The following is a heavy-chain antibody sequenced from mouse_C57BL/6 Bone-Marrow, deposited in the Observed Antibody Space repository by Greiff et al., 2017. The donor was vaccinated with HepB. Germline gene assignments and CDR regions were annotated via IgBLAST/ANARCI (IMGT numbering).Heavy chain of an antibody. CDR1: GYTFTSYW. D-gene: IGHD1-1*01. Sequence: QVQLQQPGAELVMPGASVKLSCKASGYTFTSYWMHWVKQRPGQGLEWIGEIDPSDSYTNYNQKFKGKSTLTVDKSSSTACMQLSSLTSEDSAVYYCAVPYYGSSYAYWYFDVWGTGTTVTVSS. CDR3: AVPYYGSSYAYWYFDV. CDR2: IDPSDSYT. J-gene: IGHJ1*03. V-gene: IGHV1-69*01.